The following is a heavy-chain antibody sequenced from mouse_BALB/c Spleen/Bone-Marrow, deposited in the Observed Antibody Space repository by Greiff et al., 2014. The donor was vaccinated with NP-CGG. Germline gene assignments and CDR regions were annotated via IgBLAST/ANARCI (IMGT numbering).Heavy chain of an antibody. D-gene: IGHD4-1*01. CDR1: GFTFSDYG. J-gene: IGHJ4*01. CDR3: ARSNWDYSMDY. Sequence: EVQRVESGGGLVQPGGSRKLSCAASGFTFSDYGMAWVRQAPGKGPEWIAFISNLAYSIYYADTVTGRFTISRENAKNTLYLEMSSLRSEDTATYYCARSNWDYSMDYWGQGTSVTVSS. V-gene: IGHV5-15*02. CDR2: ISNLAYSI.